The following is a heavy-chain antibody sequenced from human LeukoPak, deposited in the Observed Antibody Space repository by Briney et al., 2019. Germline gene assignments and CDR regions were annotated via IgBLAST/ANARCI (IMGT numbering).Heavy chain of an antibody. CDR1: GFTFSSYG. V-gene: IGHV3-33*01. D-gene: IGHD3-10*01. J-gene: IGHJ4*02. CDR2: IWYDGSNK. CDR3: ARDLDYYGSGSYYNAHSPFDY. Sequence: PGRSLRLSCAASGFTFSSYGMHWVRQAPGKGLEWVAVIWYDGSNKYYADSVKGRFTISRDNSKKTLYLQMNSLRAEDTAVYYCARDLDYYGSGSYYNAHSPFDYWGQGTLVTVSS.